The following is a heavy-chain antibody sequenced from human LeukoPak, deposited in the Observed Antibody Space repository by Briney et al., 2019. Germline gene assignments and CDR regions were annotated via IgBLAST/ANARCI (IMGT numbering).Heavy chain of an antibody. J-gene: IGHJ4*02. CDR1: GFTFSSYA. D-gene: IGHD6-19*01. CDR2: ISGSGGST. CDR3: AKVESDSSGWWDPNPMRGSGFDY. Sequence: PGGSLRLSCAASGFTFSSYAMSWVRQAPGKGLEWVSAISGSGGSTYYADSVKGRFTISRDNSKNTLYLQMNSLRAEDTAVYYCAKVESDSSGWWDPNPMRGSGFDYWGQGTLVTVSS. V-gene: IGHV3-23*01.